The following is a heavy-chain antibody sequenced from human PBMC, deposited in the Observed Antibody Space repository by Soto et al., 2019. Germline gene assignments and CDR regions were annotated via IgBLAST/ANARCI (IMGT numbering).Heavy chain of an antibody. V-gene: IGHV3-23*01. D-gene: IGHD3-10*01. CDR1: GFTFSNYA. Sequence: GGSLRLSCAASGFTFSNYAMNWVRQAPGKGLEWVSVISDSGGSTYYADSVKGRFTISRDNSKNTLYLHMNSLTAEDTAVYYCAKDGFSGSGKYYFDYWSQGTLVTVSS. CDR2: ISDSGGST. J-gene: IGHJ4*02. CDR3: AKDGFSGSGKYYFDY.